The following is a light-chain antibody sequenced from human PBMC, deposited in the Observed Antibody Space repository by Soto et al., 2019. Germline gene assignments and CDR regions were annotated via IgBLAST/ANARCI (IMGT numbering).Light chain of an antibody. V-gene: IGKV1-27*01. CDR2: AAS. J-gene: IGKJ3*01. CDR3: QQYKSASFT. Sequence: DIQMTQSPSSLSASVGDRVTITCRASQGIRNYLAWYQQKPGQVPKLLIYAASTLQPGVPSRFSGGGSGTDFTLTISNLQPEDVATYYCQQYKSASFTVGPGTKVDIK. CDR1: QGIRNY.